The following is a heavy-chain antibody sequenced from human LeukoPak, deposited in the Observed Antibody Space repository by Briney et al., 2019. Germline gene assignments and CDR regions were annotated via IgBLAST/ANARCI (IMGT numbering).Heavy chain of an antibody. D-gene: IGHD6-13*01. Sequence: PSETLSLTCTVSGGSISSSSYYWGWIRQPPGKGLEWIGSIYYSGSTYYNPSLKSRVTISVDTSKNQFSLKLSSVTAADTAVYYCARLGVRQQLVLPTIDYWGQGTLVTVSS. CDR3: ARLGVRQQLVLPTIDY. CDR2: IYYSGST. V-gene: IGHV4-39*01. CDR1: GGSISSSSYY. J-gene: IGHJ4*02.